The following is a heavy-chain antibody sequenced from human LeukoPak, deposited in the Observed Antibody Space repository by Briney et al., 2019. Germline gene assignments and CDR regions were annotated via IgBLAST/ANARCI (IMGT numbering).Heavy chain of an antibody. D-gene: IGHD2-21*02. V-gene: IGHV1-18*01. Sequence: GASVKVSCKASGGTFSSYAISWVRQAPGQGLEWMGWISAYNGNTNYAQKLQGRVTMTTDTSTSTAYMELRSLRSDDTAVYYCARSKAPYCGGDCYPYYYYYGMDVWGQGTTVTVSS. J-gene: IGHJ6*02. CDR2: ISAYNGNT. CDR1: GGTFSSYA. CDR3: ARSKAPYCGGDCYPYYYYYGMDV.